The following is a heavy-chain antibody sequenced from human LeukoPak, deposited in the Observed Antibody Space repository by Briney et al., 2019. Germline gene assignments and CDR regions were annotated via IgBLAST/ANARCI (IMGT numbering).Heavy chain of an antibody. CDR2: ISYDGSNK. D-gene: IGHD3-3*01. CDR3: ARDARYYDFWSGYWSAYYYYGMDV. Sequence: GGSLRLSCAASGFTFSSNAMHWVRQAPGKGLEWVAVISYDGSNKYYADSVKGRFTISRDNSKNTLYLQMNSLRAEDTAVYYCARDARYYDFWSGYWSAYYYYGMDVWGQGTTVTVSS. V-gene: IGHV3-30-3*01. CDR1: GFTFSSNA. J-gene: IGHJ6*02.